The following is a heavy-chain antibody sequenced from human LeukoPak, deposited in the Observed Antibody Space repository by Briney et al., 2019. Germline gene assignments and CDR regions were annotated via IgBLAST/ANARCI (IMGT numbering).Heavy chain of an antibody. V-gene: IGHV3-48*01. CDR2: ISSSSTTI. D-gene: IGHD2-2*01. Sequence: GGSLRLSCAASGFTFSSYSMMWVRQAPGKGLEWVSYISSSSTTIHYADSVKGRFTISRDNAKNSVYLQMNSLRAEDTAVYYCARGRVPAAFGYYYYYMDVWGKGTTVTVSS. J-gene: IGHJ6*03. CDR1: GFTFSSYS. CDR3: ARGRVPAAFGYYYYYMDV.